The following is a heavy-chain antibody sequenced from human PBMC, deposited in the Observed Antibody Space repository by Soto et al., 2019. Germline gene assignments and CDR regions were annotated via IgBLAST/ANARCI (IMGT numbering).Heavy chain of an antibody. Sequence: PSETLSLTCTVSGGSISSGGHYWSWIRQHPGKGLEWIGYIYHSGTTYYNPSLNSRITISVDTSKNHFSLKLSSVTAADPAVYYCGSSTVRERAFAYGGQGPRVTVSS. CDR2: IYHSGTT. CDR3: GSSTVRERAFAY. D-gene: IGHD3-10*01. J-gene: IGHJ4*02. V-gene: IGHV4-31*03. CDR1: GGSISSGGHY.